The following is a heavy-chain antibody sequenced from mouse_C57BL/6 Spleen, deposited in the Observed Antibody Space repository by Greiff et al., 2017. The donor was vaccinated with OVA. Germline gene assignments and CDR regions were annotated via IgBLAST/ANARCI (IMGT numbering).Heavy chain of an antibody. CDR2: IYPGDGDT. CDR3: ASENGYDAGFAY. D-gene: IGHD2-2*01. Sequence: VKLVESGPELVKPGASVKISCKASGYAFSSSWMNWVKQRPGKGLEWIGRIYPGDGDTNYNGKFKGKATLTADKSSSTAYMQLSSLTSEDSAVYFCASENGYDAGFAYWGQGTLVTVSA. CDR1: GYAFSSSW. V-gene: IGHV1-82*01. J-gene: IGHJ3*01.